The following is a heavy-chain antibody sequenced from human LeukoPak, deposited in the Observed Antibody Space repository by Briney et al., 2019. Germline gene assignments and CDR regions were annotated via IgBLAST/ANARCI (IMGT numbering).Heavy chain of an antibody. CDR2: IYHSGST. D-gene: IGHD5-12*01. CDR1: GGSISSSSYY. Sequence: SETLSLTCTVSGGSISSSSYYWSWIRQPPGKGLEWIGYIYHSGSTYYNPSLKSRVTISVDRSKNQFSLKLSSVTAADTAVYYCARDRGPSGYGYWGQGTLVTVSS. CDR3: ARDRGPSGYGY. J-gene: IGHJ4*02. V-gene: IGHV4-30-2*01.